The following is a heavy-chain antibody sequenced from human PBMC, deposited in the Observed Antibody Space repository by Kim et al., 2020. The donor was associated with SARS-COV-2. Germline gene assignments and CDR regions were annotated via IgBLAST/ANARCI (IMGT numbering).Heavy chain of an antibody. J-gene: IGHJ5*02. D-gene: IGHD1-26*01. CDR1: GGSISSSSYY. CDR3: ARHIWSSVSWFDP. Sequence: SETLSLTCTVSGGSISSSSYYWGWIRQPPGKGLEWIGSIYYSGSTYYNPSLKSRVTISVDTSKNQFSLKLSSVTAADTAVYYCARHIWSSVSWFDPWGQGTLVTVSS. V-gene: IGHV4-39*01. CDR2: IYYSGST.